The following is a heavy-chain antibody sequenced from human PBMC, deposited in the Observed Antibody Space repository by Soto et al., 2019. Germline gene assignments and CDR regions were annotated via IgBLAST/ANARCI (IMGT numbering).Heavy chain of an antibody. CDR2: IIPIFGTA. D-gene: IGHD3-10*01. CDR3: ARSGITMVRGVYYYYGMDV. V-gene: IGHV1-69*06. J-gene: IGHJ6*02. Sequence: SVKVSCKASGGTFSSYSISWVRQAPGQGLEWMGGIIPIFGTANYAQKFQGRVTITADKSTSTAYMELSSLRSEDTAVYYCARSGITMVRGVYYYYGMDVWGQGTTVTVSS. CDR1: GGTFSSYS.